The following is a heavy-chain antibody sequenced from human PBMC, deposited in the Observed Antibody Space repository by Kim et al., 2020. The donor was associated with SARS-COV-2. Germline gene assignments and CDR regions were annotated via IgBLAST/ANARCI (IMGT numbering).Heavy chain of an antibody. CDR1: GGSVSSGSYY. Sequence: SETLSLTCTVSGGSVSSGSYYWSWIRQPPGKGLEWIGYIYYSGSTNYNPSLKSRVTISVDTSKNQFSLKLSSVTAADTAVYYCAVNSPVDYWGQGTLVTVSS. V-gene: IGHV4-61*01. D-gene: IGHD1-26*01. CDR3: AVNSPVDY. J-gene: IGHJ4*02. CDR2: IYYSGST.